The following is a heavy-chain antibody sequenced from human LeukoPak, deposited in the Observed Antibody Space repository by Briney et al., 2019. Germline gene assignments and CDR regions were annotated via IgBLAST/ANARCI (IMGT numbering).Heavy chain of an antibody. V-gene: IGHV1-2*02. Sequence: ASVTLSCKASGYTFTGYYMHWVRQAPGQGLEWMGWINPNSGGTNYAQKFQGRVTMTRDTSVSTAYMELNRLRSDDTGVYYCARDTTMITYWFDPWGQGTLASVSS. CDR2: INPNSGGT. CDR3: ARDTTMITYWFDP. CDR1: GYTFTGYY. J-gene: IGHJ5*02. D-gene: IGHD5-18*01.